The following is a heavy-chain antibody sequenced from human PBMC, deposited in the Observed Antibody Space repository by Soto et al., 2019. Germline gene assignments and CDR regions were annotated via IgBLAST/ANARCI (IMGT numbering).Heavy chain of an antibody. D-gene: IGHD2-15*01. CDR1: GFAFRSYN. J-gene: IGHJ4*02. CDR3: ASATVVAATFDF. Sequence: GGSLRLSCAASGFAFRSYNMNWVRQAPGKGLEWVASISSGSSNIYYADSVKGRFTISRDNAKNSLFLQMDSLRAEDSAVYYCASATVVAATFDFWGQGTLVTVSS. CDR2: ISSGSSNI. V-gene: IGHV3-21*01.